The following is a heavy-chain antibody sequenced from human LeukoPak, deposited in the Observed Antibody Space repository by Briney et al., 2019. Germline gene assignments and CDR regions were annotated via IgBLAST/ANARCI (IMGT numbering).Heavy chain of an antibody. V-gene: IGHV1-69*13. CDR2: IIPIFGTA. D-gene: IGHD3-10*01. J-gene: IGHJ4*02. CDR1: GGTFSSYA. CDR3: ARGRDFGELHD. Sequence: ASVKVSCKASGGTFSSYAISWVRQAPGQELKWMGGIIPIFGTANYAQKFQGRVTITADESTSTAYMELSSLRSEDTAVYYCARGRDFGELHDWGQGTLVTASS.